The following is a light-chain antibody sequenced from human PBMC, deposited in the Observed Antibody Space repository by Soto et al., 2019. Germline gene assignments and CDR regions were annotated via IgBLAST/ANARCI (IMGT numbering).Light chain of an antibody. CDR3: QQYGSPPLT. CDR2: DAS. Sequence: EIVMTQSASTLSVSPGERATLSCGASQTVSSSYLAWYQLKPGLAPRLLFYDASNRAPGIPDRFSGSGSGTDFTLTISGLEPEDFAVYYCQQYGSPPLTFGGGTKVDIK. V-gene: IGKV3D-20*01. CDR1: QTVSSSY. J-gene: IGKJ4*01.